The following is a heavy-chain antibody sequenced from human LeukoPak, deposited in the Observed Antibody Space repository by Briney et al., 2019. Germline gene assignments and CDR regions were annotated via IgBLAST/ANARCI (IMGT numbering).Heavy chain of an antibody. J-gene: IGHJ4*02. CDR2: IYYSGST. D-gene: IGHD3-16*02. CDR1: GGSISSYY. V-gene: IGHV4-59*01. Sequence: RPSETLSLTCTVSGGSISSYYWSWIRQPPGRGLEWIGYIYYSGSTNYNPSLKSRVTISVDTSKNQFSLKLSSVTAADTAVYYCARSAFGGVIDHLGYWGQGTLVTVSS. CDR3: ARSAFGGVIDHLGY.